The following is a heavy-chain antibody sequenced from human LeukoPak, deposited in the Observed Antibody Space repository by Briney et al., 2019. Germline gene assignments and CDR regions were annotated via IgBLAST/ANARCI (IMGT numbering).Heavy chain of an antibody. Sequence: GRSLRLSCAASGFTYDDYAMHWVRQAPGKGLEWVSGISWNSGSLGYADSVKGRFTISRDNAKNSLYLQMNSLRAEDTALYYCAKDSYYYGSGSSTYFDYWGQGTLVTVSS. V-gene: IGHV3-9*01. J-gene: IGHJ4*02. CDR3: AKDSYYYGSGSSTYFDY. CDR1: GFTYDDYA. CDR2: ISWNSGSL. D-gene: IGHD3-10*01.